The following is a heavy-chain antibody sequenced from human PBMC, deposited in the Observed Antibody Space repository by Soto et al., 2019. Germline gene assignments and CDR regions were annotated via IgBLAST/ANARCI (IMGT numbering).Heavy chain of an antibody. Sequence: GASVKVSCKASGGTFSSDSFSWVRQAPGQGLEWMGGIIPMFDTPIYAQKFQDRVTITADESTSTAYMQLSSLRSGDTAVYYCARSGGLDRDFNYWGQGPLVTVS. CDR2: IIPMFDTP. J-gene: IGHJ4*02. CDR1: GGTFSSDS. D-gene: IGHD2-15*01. V-gene: IGHV1-69*13. CDR3: ARSGGLDRDFNY.